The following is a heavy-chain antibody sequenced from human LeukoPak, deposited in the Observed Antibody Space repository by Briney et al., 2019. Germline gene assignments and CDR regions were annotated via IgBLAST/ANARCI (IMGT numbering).Heavy chain of an antibody. CDR2: ISSSGSTI. CDR3: ARPEGLQLSLEPFDI. V-gene: IGHV3-48*03. CDR1: GFTFSSYE. Sequence: GGSLRLSCAASGFTFSSYEMNWVRQAPGKGLEWVSYISSSGSTIYYADSVKGRFTISRDNAKNSLHLQMNSLRVEDTAVYYCARPEGLQLSLEPFDIWGQGTMVTVSS. D-gene: IGHD2-2*01. J-gene: IGHJ3*02.